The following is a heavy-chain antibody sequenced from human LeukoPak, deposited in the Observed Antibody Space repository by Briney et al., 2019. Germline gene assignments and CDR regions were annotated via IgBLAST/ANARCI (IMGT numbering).Heavy chain of an antibody. CDR2: INPNSGGT. Sequence: GASVKVSCKASGYTFTAYYMHWLQQAPGQGLEWMGWINPNSGGTKYAQKFQGRVTMTRDTSISTAYMEVSSLRSDDTAVYYCARAGMTTVVTPVFYWGQGTLVTVSS. J-gene: IGHJ4*02. CDR1: GYTFTAYY. D-gene: IGHD4-23*01. V-gene: IGHV1-2*02. CDR3: ARAGMTTVVTPVFY.